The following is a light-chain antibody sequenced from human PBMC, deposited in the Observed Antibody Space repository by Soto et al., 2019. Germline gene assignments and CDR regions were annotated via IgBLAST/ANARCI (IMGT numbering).Light chain of an antibody. V-gene: IGKV1-9*01. CDR3: QQRNVWPPIT. J-gene: IGKJ5*01. CDR1: QGISTY. Sequence: IQLTQSPSSLSASVGDRVTITCRASQGISTYLAWYQQKPGKAPKPLIYAASTLQSGVPSRFSGSGSGTDFTLTINSLEPEDFAVDYCQQRNVWPPITFGQGTRLEIK. CDR2: AAS.